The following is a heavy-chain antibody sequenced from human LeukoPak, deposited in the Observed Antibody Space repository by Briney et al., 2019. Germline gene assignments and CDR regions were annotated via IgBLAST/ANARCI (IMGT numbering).Heavy chain of an antibody. J-gene: IGHJ4*02. CDR1: GGSISTYY. D-gene: IGHD1-26*01. CDR2: IYYSGST. V-gene: IGHV4-59*01. Sequence: SETLSLTCTVSGGSISTYYWSWIRQPPGKGLEWIGYIYYSGSTNYNPSLKSRVTISVDTSKNQFSLKLGSVTAADTAVYYGAREEALGSGSFDYWGQGTLVTVSS. CDR3: AREEALGSGSFDY.